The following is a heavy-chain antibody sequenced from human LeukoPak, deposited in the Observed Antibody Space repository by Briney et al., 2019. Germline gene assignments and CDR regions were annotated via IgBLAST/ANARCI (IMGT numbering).Heavy chain of an antibody. V-gene: IGHV3-48*04. CDR2: ISSSSSII. Sequence: TGGSLRLSCAASGFTFSSYNMNWVRQAPGKGLEWVSYISSSSSIIYYAVSVKGRFTISRDNAKNSLYLQMNSLRAEDTALYYCAKAKDYDYVWGRPRPYYFDYWGQGTLVTVSS. J-gene: IGHJ4*02. CDR1: GFTFSSYN. CDR3: AKAKDYDYVWGRPRPYYFDY. D-gene: IGHD3-16*01.